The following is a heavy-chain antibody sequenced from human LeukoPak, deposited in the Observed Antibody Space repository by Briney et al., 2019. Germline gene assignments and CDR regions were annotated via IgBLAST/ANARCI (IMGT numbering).Heavy chain of an antibody. CDR1: GGSFSGYY. V-gene: IGHV4-34*01. D-gene: IGHD1-26*01. CDR3: ARRRWGYYFGY. Sequence: SETLSLTCAVYGGSFSGYYWSWIRQPPGKGLEWIGEINHSGSTNYNPSLKSRVTISVDTSKNQFSLKLSSVTAADTAVYYCARRRWGYYFGYWGQGTLVTVSS. CDR2: INHSGST. J-gene: IGHJ4*02.